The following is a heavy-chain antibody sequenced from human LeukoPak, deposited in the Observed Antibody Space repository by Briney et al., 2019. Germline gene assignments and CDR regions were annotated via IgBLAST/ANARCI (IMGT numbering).Heavy chain of an antibody. J-gene: IGHJ4*02. CDR2: TNQDESEK. CDR3: AREGRILLMVYASYYFDY. D-gene: IGHD2-8*01. Sequence: GGSLRLSCAASGFTFSRYWMSWVRQAPGKGLERVANTNQDESEKYFVDSVKGRFTISRDNAKNSLYLQMNSLRVEDTAVYYCAREGRILLMVYASYYFDYWGQGTLVTVSS. V-gene: IGHV3-7*05. CDR1: GFTFSRYW.